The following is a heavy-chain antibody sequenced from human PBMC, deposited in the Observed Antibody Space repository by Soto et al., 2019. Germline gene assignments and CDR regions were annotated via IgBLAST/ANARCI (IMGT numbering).Heavy chain of an antibody. CDR2: IYYSVST. V-gene: IGHV4-59*01. J-gene: IGHJ5*02. Sequence: SETLSLTCTVSGGSISSYYWSWIRQPPGKGLEWIGYIYYSVSTNYNPSLKSRVTISVDTSKNQFSLKLSSVTAADTAVYYCARVNDFWSGYDAWGQGTLVTVSS. CDR3: ARVNDFWSGYDA. CDR1: GGSISSYY. D-gene: IGHD3-3*01.